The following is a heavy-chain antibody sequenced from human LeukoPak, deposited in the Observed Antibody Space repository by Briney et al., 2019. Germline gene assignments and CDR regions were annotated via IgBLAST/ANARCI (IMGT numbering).Heavy chain of an antibody. J-gene: IGHJ4*02. Sequence: GGSLRLSCAASGFTFSSYSMNWVRQAPGKGLEWVSYISSSSSTIYYADSVKGRFTISRDNAKNSLYLQMNSLRAEDTAVYYCARYRGLRGNAFDYWGQGTLVTVSS. D-gene: IGHD3-16*01. CDR3: ARYRGLRGNAFDY. V-gene: IGHV3-48*04. CDR1: GFTFSSYS. CDR2: ISSSSSTI.